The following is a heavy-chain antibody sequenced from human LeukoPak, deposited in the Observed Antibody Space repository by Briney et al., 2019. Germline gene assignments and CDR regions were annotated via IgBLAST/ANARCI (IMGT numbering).Heavy chain of an antibody. D-gene: IGHD3/OR15-3a*01. Sequence: PGGSLRLFCSACGFTFSSYSMIWLRQAPGKGLVWVADINGSGGGTQYANPARGRLTSSKNNPNNQLFLQMNSVSADDTAFYCFAKRDMVMRVFLVGFHKEAFYFESWGQGALVTVSS. CDR1: GFTFSSYS. V-gene: IGHV3-23*01. CDR3: AKRDMVMRVFLVGFHKEAFYFES. CDR2: INGSGGGT. J-gene: IGHJ4*02.